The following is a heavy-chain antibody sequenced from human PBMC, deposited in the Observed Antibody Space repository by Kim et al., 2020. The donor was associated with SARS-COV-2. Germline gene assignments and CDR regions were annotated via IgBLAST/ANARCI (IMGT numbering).Heavy chain of an antibody. Sequence: GGSLRLSCAASGFTFSSYGMHWVRQAPGRGLEWVAVIWYDGSNKYYVDSVKGRFTIARDNSKNTLYLQMNSLRAEDTAVYYCATDHSSGYYWGQGTLVTVAS. CDR3: ATDHSSGYY. CDR2: IWYDGSNK. J-gene: IGHJ4*02. V-gene: IGHV3-33*01. D-gene: IGHD6-19*01. CDR1: GFTFSSYG.